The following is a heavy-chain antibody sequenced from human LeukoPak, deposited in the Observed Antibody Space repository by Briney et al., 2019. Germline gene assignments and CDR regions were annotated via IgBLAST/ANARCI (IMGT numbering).Heavy chain of an antibody. V-gene: IGHV4-34*01. D-gene: IGHD1-26*01. CDR3: ARGQGWDLLSQYYVDY. Sequence: PSETLSHTCAVSGGSLSGSYWSWIRQPPGKGLEWIGEINHSGSTNYNPSLKSRVTISVDTSKNQFSLKLSSVTAADTAVYYCARGQGWDLLSQYYVDYWGQGTLVTVSS. CDR1: GGSLSGSY. J-gene: IGHJ4*02. CDR2: INHSGST.